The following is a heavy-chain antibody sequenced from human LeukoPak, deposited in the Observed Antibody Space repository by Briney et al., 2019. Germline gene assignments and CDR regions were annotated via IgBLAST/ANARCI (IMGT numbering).Heavy chain of an antibody. CDR2: MNPSGGGT. J-gene: IGHJ6*04. V-gene: IGHV1-2*02. CDR1: GYRFPGYY. D-gene: IGHD3-3*01. Sequence: ASVKVSCKASGYRFPGYYIHWVRQAPGQGLEWVGWMNPSGGGTNYAQKFQGRVTMTRDTSFSTAYMELSGLRPDDTAVYFCARDPGKSDYWRSPQPRYYYYHLDVWGKGTTVTVSS. CDR3: ARDPGKSDYWRSPQPRYYYYHLDV.